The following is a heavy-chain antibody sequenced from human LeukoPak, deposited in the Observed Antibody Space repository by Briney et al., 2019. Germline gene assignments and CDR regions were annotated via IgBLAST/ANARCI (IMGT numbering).Heavy chain of an antibody. V-gene: IGHV3-23*01. CDR2: ISGGGANT. J-gene: IGHJ4*02. Sequence: PGGSLRLSCAVSGFAFSTYAMSWVRQAPGKGLEWVSAISGGGANTYYADSVKGRFTISRDNSKNTLYLQMNSLRAEDTAVYYCAKGSGSSCYSPCDYWGQGILVTVSS. D-gene: IGHD2-15*01. CDR3: AKGSGSSCYSPCDY. CDR1: GFAFSTYA.